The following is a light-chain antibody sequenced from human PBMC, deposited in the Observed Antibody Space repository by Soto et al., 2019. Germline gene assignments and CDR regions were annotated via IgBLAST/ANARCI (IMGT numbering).Light chain of an antibody. V-gene: IGLV3-21*02. CDR2: DDR. CDR3: QVWDSSTDPVV. Sequence: SYELTHPPSVSVAPGQTASITCGGDNLGTKTVHWYQQRPGQAPLLVVYDDRDRPSGIPERFSGSNSGNTATLTISRVEAGDEADYYCQVWDSSTDPVVFGGGTKLTVL. CDR1: NLGTKT. J-gene: IGLJ2*01.